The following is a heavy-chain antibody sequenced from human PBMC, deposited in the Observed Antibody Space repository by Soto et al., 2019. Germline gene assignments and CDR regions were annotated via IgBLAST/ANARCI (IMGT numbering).Heavy chain of an antibody. V-gene: IGHV3-64*01. J-gene: IGHJ6*03. CDR2: ISNNGAHT. CDR3: ARRGYGSIWPNGYRDV. CDR1: GFTFSNYE. D-gene: IGHD6-13*01. Sequence: EAQLVESGGGLVQQGGSLRLSCAASGFTFSNYEMHWVRQAPGKGLEFVSGISNNGAHTDYAKSLKGRFTISRDNSENTLYLQKCSLRAEDMALYYCARRGYGSIWPNGYRDVWGKGTTVTVSS.